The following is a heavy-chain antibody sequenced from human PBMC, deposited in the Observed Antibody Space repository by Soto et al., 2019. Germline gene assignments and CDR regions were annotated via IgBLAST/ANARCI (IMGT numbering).Heavy chain of an antibody. D-gene: IGHD3-3*01. J-gene: IGHJ6*02. Sequence: SPTLSLTCAISGDSVSSNSAAWNWIRQSPSRGLEWLGRTYYRSKWYNDYAVSVKSRITINPDTSKNQFSLQLNSVTPEDTAVYYCAPTLGFLEWVPKPPRETHYYYGMDVWGQGTTVTVSS. CDR2: TYYRSKWYN. V-gene: IGHV6-1*01. CDR1: GDSVSSNSAA. CDR3: APTLGFLEWVPKPPRETHYYYGMDV.